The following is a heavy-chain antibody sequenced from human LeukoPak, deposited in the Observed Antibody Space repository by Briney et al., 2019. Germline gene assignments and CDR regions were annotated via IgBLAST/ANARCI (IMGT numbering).Heavy chain of an antibody. V-gene: IGHV3-33*01. J-gene: IGHJ4*02. Sequence: PGGSLRLSCAASVFTFSRSGMHWVRQAPGQGLDWVAVIWYDGSNKYYADSVKGRFTISRDNYKNTLYLQMNSLRAEDTAVFYCEREAYDILTGWIGGFDYWGQGTLVTVSS. CDR1: VFTFSRSG. CDR2: IWYDGSNK. CDR3: EREAYDILTGWIGGFDY. D-gene: IGHD3-9*01.